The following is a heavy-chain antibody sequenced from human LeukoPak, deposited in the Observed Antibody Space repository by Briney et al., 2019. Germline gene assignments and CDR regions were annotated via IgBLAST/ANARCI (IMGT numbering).Heavy chain of an antibody. J-gene: IGHJ4*02. CDR3: ARGHGSGSYYTRDDY. V-gene: IGHV1-2*02. CDR1: GYPFTDYY. CDR2: MNPSGGGA. D-gene: IGHD3-10*01. Sequence: ASVKVSCKASGYPFTDYYIHWVRQAPGQGLEWMGWMNPSGGGAKYAQKFQGRVTMTRDTSISTAYLEVSGLRSDDKAVYYCARGHGSGSYYTRDDYWGQGTLVTVSS.